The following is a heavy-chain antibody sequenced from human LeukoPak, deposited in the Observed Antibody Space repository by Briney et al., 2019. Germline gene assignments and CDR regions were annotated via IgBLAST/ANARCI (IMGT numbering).Heavy chain of an antibody. CDR3: ARDQNYDFWSGYSTYYYGMDV. CDR2: ISAYNGNT. CDR1: CYTFTSYG. J-gene: IGHJ6*02. V-gene: IGHV1-18*01. D-gene: IGHD3-3*01. Sequence: ASVKVFCKASCYTFTSYGISWVRQAPGQGLEGMGWISAYNGNTNYAQKLQGRVTMTTDTSTSTAYMELRSLRSDDTAVYYCARDQNYDFWSGYSTYYYGMDVWGQGTTVTVSS.